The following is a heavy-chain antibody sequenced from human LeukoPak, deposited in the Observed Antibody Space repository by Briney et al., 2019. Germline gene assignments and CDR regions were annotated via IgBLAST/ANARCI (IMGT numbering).Heavy chain of an antibody. V-gene: IGHV1-18*01. CDR1: GYTFTNYG. D-gene: IGHD5-18*01. J-gene: IGHJ4*02. CDR3: ARGYVDTAVAQSDY. CDR2: ISAYNGNT. Sequence: ASVKVSCKASGYTFTNYGISWVRQAPGQGLEWMGWISAYNGNTNYAQKLQGRVTLTTDTSTSTAYMELRSLRSDDTAVYYCARGYVDTAVAQSDYWGQGTLVTVSS.